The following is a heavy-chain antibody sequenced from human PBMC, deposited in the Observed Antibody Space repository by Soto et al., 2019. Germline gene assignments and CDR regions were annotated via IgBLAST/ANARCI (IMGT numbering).Heavy chain of an antibody. Sequence: SGKVSCKASGFTFTSSAMQWVRQARGQRLEWIGWIVVGSGNTNYAQKFQERVTITRDMSTSTAYMELSSLRSEDTAVYYCAAAPSIAAAGSTSDAFDIWGQGTMVTVSS. CDR1: GFTFTSSA. V-gene: IGHV1-58*02. J-gene: IGHJ3*02. CDR2: IVVGSGNT. CDR3: AAAPSIAAAGSTSDAFDI. D-gene: IGHD6-13*01.